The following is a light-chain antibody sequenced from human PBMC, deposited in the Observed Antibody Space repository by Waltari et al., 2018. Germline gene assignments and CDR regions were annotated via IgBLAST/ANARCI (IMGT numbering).Light chain of an antibody. CDR2: VNSDGSH. Sequence: QQPGKGPRYLMKVNSDGSHRKGDDIPDRFSASESGTECYLTSSSLQSEDEADYYCQTGGHGTWVFGGGTKLTVL. J-gene: IGLJ3*02. V-gene: IGLV4-69*01. CDR3: QTGGHGTWV.